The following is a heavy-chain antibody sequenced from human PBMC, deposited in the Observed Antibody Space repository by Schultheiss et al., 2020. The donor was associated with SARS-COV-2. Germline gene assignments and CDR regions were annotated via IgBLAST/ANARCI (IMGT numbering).Heavy chain of an antibody. J-gene: IGHJ4*02. D-gene: IGHD6-19*01. CDR3: ARASPRSYSSGWYPY. CDR1: GFTFSDHY. Sequence: GGSLRLSCSASGFTFSDHYMDWVRQAPGKGLEWVSGINSDGSSTSYADSVKGRFTISRDNAKNTLYLQMNSLRAEDTAVYYCARASPRSYSSGWYPYWGQGTLVTVSS. CDR2: INSDGSST. V-gene: IGHV3-74*01.